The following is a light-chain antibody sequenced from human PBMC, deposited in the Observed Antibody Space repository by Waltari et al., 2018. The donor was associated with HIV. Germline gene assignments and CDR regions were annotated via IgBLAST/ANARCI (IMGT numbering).Light chain of an antibody. Sequence: QAGLTQPPSVSKGLRQTATLTYTGNSNNVGNQGAACLQQHQGHPPKLLSYRNNNRPSGISGGLSASRAGNTASLTITGLQPEDEADYYCSAWDSSLSVWVFGGGTKLTVL. CDR1: SNNVGNQG. J-gene: IGLJ3*02. V-gene: IGLV10-54*01. CDR2: RNN. CDR3: SAWDSSLSVWV.